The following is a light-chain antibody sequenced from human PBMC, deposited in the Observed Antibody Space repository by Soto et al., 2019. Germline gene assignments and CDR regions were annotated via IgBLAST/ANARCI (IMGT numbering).Light chain of an antibody. V-gene: IGLV2-14*01. CDR2: EVS. Sequence: QPALTQPASVSGSPGQSITISCTGTSSDVGGYNYVSWYQQHPGKAPKLIIYEVSNRPSGVSNRFSGSKSGNTASLTISGLQAEDEADYYCSSYTGSSTLYVFGTGTKV. CDR3: SSYTGSSTLYV. CDR1: SSDVGGYNY. J-gene: IGLJ1*01.